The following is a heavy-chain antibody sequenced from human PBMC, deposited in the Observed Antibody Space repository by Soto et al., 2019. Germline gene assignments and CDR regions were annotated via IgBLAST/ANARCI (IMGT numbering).Heavy chain of an antibody. V-gene: IGHV3-23*01. Sequence: LRLSCAASGFTFSSYAMSWVRQAPGKGLEWVSAISGSGGSTYYADSVKGRFTISRDNSKNTLYLQMNSLRAEDTAVYYCARIEGDCSGGSCYSGGFDYWGQGALVTVS. CDR1: GFTFSSYA. CDR3: ARIEGDCSGGSCYSGGFDY. CDR2: ISGSGGST. D-gene: IGHD2-15*01. J-gene: IGHJ4*02.